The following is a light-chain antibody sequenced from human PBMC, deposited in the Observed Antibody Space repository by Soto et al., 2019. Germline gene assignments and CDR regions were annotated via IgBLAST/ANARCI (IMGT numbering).Light chain of an antibody. V-gene: IGLV2-14*01. Sequence: QSALTQPASVSGSPGQSITISCTGTSSDVGGYNYVSWYQQHPGKAPKLMIYEVSNRPSGASNRFSGSKSGNTASLTISGLQAEDEADYYCSSHTSSSTPFVFGTGTKVTVL. CDR2: EVS. J-gene: IGLJ1*01. CDR1: SSDVGGYNY. CDR3: SSHTSSSTPFV.